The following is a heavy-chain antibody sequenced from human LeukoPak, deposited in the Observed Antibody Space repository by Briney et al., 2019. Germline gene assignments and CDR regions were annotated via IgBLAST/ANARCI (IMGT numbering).Heavy chain of an antibody. V-gene: IGHV4-34*01. J-gene: IGHJ4*02. CDR2: INHSGST. CDR3: ARGLGDSSGYYFDY. D-gene: IGHD3-22*01. CDR1: GGSFSGYY. Sequence: SGTLSLTCAVYGGSFSGYYWSWIRQPPGKGLEWIGEINHSGSTNYNPSLKSRVTISVDTSKNQFSLKLSSVTAADTAVYYCARGLGDSSGYYFDYWGQGTLVTVSS.